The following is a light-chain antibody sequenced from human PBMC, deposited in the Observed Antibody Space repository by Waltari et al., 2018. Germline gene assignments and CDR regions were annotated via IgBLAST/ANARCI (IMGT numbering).Light chain of an antibody. CDR3: QNHERLPAT. J-gene: IGKJ1*01. V-gene: IGKV3-20*01. CDR1: QSIGRY. Sequence: EMVLTQSPGTLSLSPGERDTLSCRASQSIGRYLVWDQQKPGQAPRLLLYAASSRATGIPDRFSGSGSGTDFSLTISRLEPEDFAVYYCQNHERLPATFGQGTKVEIK. CDR2: AAS.